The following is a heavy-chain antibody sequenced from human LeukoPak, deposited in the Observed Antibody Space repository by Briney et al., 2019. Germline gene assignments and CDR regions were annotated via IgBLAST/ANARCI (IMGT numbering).Heavy chain of an antibody. Sequence: GGSLRLSCAASGFTFSSYSMNWVRQAPGKGLEWVSSISSSSSYIYHADSVKGRFTISRDSAKNSLFLQMNSLRAEDTALYYCVRETDSSTLGDAFDIWGQGTMVTV. CDR2: ISSSSSYI. CDR1: GFTFSSYS. CDR3: VRETDSSTLGDAFDI. D-gene: IGHD6-13*01. J-gene: IGHJ3*02. V-gene: IGHV3-21*01.